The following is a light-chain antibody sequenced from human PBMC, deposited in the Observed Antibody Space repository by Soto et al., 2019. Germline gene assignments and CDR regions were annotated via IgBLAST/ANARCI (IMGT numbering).Light chain of an antibody. V-gene: IGLV2-14*03. CDR2: EVN. CDR3: ASFRSGTILV. Sequence: QSALTQPRSVSGSPGQSVTISCTGTSSDVGGYNYVSWYQQHPGKAPKLIIYEVNNRPSGVSRRFSGSKAGNTASLTISGLLEDDEADYFCASFRSGTILVFGSGTKVTVL. CDR1: SSDVGGYNY. J-gene: IGLJ6*01.